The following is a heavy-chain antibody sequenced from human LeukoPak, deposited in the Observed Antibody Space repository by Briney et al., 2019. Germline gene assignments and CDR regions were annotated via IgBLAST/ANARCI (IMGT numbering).Heavy chain of an antibody. CDR2: IRYDGSNK. CDR3: AKDRYSNYDYFDY. Sequence: GGSLRLSCAASGFTFSSYGTHWVRQAPGKGLEWVAFIRYDGSNKYYADSVKGRFTISRDNSKNTLYLQMNSLRAEDTAVYYCAKDRYSNYDYFDYWGQGTLVTVSS. J-gene: IGHJ4*02. V-gene: IGHV3-30*02. D-gene: IGHD4-11*01. CDR1: GFTFSSYG.